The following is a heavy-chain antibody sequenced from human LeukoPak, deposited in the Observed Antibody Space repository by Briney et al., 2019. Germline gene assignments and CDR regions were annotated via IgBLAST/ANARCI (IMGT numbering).Heavy chain of an antibody. CDR1: GGSISSYY. CDR2: IYYSGST. V-gene: IGHV4-59*01. Sequence: SETPSLTCTVSGGSISSYYWSWIRQPPGKGLEWIGYIYYSGSTNYNPSLKSRVTISVDTSKNQFSLKLSSVTAADTAVYYCARVGCSSTSCYDYYYGMDVWGQGTTVTVSS. D-gene: IGHD2-2*01. J-gene: IGHJ6*02. CDR3: ARVGCSSTSCYDYYYGMDV.